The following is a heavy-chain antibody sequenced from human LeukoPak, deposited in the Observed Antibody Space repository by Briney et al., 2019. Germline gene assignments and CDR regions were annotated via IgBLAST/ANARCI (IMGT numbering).Heavy chain of an antibody. J-gene: IGHJ6*03. V-gene: IGHV3-7*01. CDR1: GFTFSSYW. CDR3: ARTPAAMRGWYYYYYMDV. CDR2: IKQDGSEK. Sequence: GGSLRLSCAASGFTFSSYWMSWVRQAPGKGLEWVANIKQDGSEKYYVDSVKGRFTISRDNAKNSLYLQMNSLRAEDTAVYYCARTPAAMRGWYYYYYMDVWGKGTTVTVS. D-gene: IGHD2-2*01.